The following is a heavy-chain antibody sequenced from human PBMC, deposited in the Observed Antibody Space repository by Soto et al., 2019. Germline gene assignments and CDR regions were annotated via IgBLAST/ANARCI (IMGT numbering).Heavy chain of an antibody. CDR1: GFTFGSYW. CDR3: ARGDSSTLYRHFDH. V-gene: IGHV3-7*01. J-gene: IGHJ4*01. D-gene: IGHD2-21*01. CDR2: IKEDGSEK. Sequence: GGSLRLSCAASGFTFGSYWMSWVRQAPGKGLEWVANIKEDGSEKYYVDSVKARFTISRDNAKDSLSLQMNSLRADDTALYYCARGDSSTLYRHFDHWGHGTLVTVSS.